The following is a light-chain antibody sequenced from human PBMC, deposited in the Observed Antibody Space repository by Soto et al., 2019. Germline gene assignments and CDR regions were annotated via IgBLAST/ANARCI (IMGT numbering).Light chain of an antibody. Sequence: QSVLTQPPSASGTPGQRVTISCSGSSSNIGSNTVNWYQQLPGTAPKLLIYSNNQRPSGVPDRLSGSKSGTSASLAISGLQSEDEDDYYCAAWDDSLNGLVFGGGTKLTVL. CDR1: SSNIGSNT. V-gene: IGLV1-44*01. CDR3: AAWDDSLNGLV. CDR2: SNN. J-gene: IGLJ2*01.